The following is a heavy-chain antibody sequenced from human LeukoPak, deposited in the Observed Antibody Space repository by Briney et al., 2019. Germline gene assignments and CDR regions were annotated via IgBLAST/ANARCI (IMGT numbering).Heavy chain of an antibody. D-gene: IGHD3-22*01. CDR1: GGSISSGSYY. J-gene: IGHJ3*02. CDR3: ARGTTMIVVVGPHDAFDI. Sequence: PSETLSLTCNVSGGSISSGSYYWSWIRQPAGKGLEWIGRIYTSGSTNYNPSLKSRVTISVDTSKNQFSLKLSSVTAADTAVYYCARGTTMIVVVGPHDAFDIWGQGTMVTVSS. V-gene: IGHV4-61*02. CDR2: IYTSGST.